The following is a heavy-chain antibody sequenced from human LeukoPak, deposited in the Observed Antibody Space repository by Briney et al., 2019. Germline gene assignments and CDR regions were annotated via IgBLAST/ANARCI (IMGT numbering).Heavy chain of an antibody. CDR3: ARGSRVWFGELLFDY. Sequence: GGSLRLSCAASGFTFSDYYMSWIRRAPGKGLEWVSYISSSSSYTNYADSVKGRFTISRDNAKNSLYLQMNSLRAEDTAVYYCARGSRVWFGELLFDYWGQGTLVTVSS. D-gene: IGHD3-10*01. CDR2: ISSSSSYT. CDR1: GFTFSDYY. V-gene: IGHV3-11*06. J-gene: IGHJ4*02.